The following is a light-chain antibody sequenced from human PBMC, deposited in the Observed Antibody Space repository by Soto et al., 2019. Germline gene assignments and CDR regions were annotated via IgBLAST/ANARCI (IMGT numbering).Light chain of an antibody. CDR2: GAS. J-gene: IGKJ5*01. CDR1: QSVSSSY. Sequence: EIVLTQSPVTLSLSPWERATLSCRASQSVSSSYLAWYQQKPGQAPRLLIYGASSRATGIPDRFSGSGSGTDFTLTISSLEPEDFAVFFCQQYGTSEIIFGQGTRLEIK. CDR3: QQYGTSEII. V-gene: IGKV3-20*01.